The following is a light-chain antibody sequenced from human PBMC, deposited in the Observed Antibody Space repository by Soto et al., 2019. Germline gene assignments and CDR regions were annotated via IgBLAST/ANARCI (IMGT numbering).Light chain of an antibody. Sequence: EIVMTQSPVTLSVSPGERDTLSCRASQSVSSNLAWYQQKCGQAPRLLIYGASTRATGIPARFSGNGSGTEFTLTISSLQSEDFAIYYCQQYNNWPPYTFGQGTKLEIK. CDR1: QSVSSN. V-gene: IGKV3-15*01. CDR3: QQYNNWPPYT. CDR2: GAS. J-gene: IGKJ2*01.